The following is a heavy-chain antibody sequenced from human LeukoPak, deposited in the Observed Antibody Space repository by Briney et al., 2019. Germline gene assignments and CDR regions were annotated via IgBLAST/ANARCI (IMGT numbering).Heavy chain of an antibody. CDR1: GGSIGIYY. Sequence: SETLSLTCTVSGGSIGIYYWSWIRRPPGKGLEWIGYIYSGGSTNYNPSLKSRVTISVDMSKNQFSLKLRSVTAADTAVYYCARHTGSESYYPFDCWGQGTLVTVSS. CDR2: IYSGGST. CDR3: ARHTGSESYYPFDC. D-gene: IGHD3-10*01. J-gene: IGHJ4*02. V-gene: IGHV4-4*09.